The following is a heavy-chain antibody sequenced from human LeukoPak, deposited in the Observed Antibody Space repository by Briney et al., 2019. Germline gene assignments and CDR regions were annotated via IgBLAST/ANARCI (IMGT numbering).Heavy chain of an antibody. CDR1: GGSISSYY. CDR3: ARLAVRGIINWFDP. V-gene: IGHV4-59*01. J-gene: IGHJ5*02. Sequence: SETLSLTCRVSGGSISSYYWSWIRQPPGERLEWIGCIYNNGSTNYNPSLESRVTISVDTSKNQFSLRVTSLTAADTAVYYCARLAVRGIINWFDPWGQGTLVTVSS. CDR2: IYNNGST. D-gene: IGHD3-10*01.